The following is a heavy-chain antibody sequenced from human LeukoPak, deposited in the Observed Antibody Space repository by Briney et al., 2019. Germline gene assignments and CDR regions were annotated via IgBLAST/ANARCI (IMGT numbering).Heavy chain of an antibody. V-gene: IGHV1-2*02. J-gene: IGHJ4*02. CDR3: ARAVDGYNYVRYDY. CDR2: INPNSGGT. D-gene: IGHD5-24*01. CDR1: GYTFTGYY. Sequence: ASVNVSCTASGYTFTGYYMHWVRQAPGQGLEWMGWINPNSGGTNYAQKLQGRVTMTTDTSTSTAYMELSSLRSEDTAVYYCARAVDGYNYVRYDYWGQGTLVTVSS.